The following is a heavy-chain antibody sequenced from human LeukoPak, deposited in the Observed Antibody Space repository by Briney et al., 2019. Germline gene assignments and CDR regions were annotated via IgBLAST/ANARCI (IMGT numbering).Heavy chain of an antibody. Sequence: GASVKVSCKASGYTFTSYGISWVRQAPGQGLEWMGWISAYNGNTNYAQKLQGRVTMTTDTSTSTAYMELRSLRSDETAVYYCARAEYYDSSGYPDPDFQHWGQGTLVTVSS. V-gene: IGHV1-18*01. D-gene: IGHD3-22*01. CDR3: ARAEYYDSSGYPDPDFQH. J-gene: IGHJ1*01. CDR1: GYTFTSYG. CDR2: ISAYNGNT.